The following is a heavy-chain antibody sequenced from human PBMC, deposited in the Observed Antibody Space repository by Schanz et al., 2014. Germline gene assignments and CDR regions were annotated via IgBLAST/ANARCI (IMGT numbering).Heavy chain of an antibody. CDR2: ISSSGTST. D-gene: IGHD3-10*01. J-gene: IGHJ4*02. V-gene: IGHV3-11*01. CDR3: ARFRVHYSDF. CDR1: GFTFSDYF. Sequence: QVQLVESGGGVAQPGGCLRLSCSASGFTFSDYFMTWIRQAPGKGLEWLSYISSSGTSTYYADSVKGRFTISRDNAKNSLYLQMINLRAEDTAFYYCARFRVHYSDFWGQGVLVTVSS.